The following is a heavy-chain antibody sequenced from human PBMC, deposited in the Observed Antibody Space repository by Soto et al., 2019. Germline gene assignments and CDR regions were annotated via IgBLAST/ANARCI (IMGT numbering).Heavy chain of an antibody. D-gene: IGHD3-3*01. CDR1: GFTFSSYA. CDR2: ISYDGSNK. J-gene: IGHJ6*02. V-gene: IGHV3-30-3*01. CDR3: ARDPSGYYSYYYYYGMDV. Sequence: QVQLVESGGGVVQPGRSLRLSCAASGFTFSSYAMHWVRQAPGKGLEWVAVISYDGSNKYYADSVKGRFTISRDNSKNTLYLQMNSLRAEDTAVYYCARDPSGYYSYYYYYGMDVWGQGTTVTVSS.